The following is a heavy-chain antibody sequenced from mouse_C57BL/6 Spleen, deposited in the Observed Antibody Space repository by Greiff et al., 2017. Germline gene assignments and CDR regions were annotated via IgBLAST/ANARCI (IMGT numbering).Heavy chain of an antibody. J-gene: IGHJ4*01. D-gene: IGHD1-1*01. CDR3: ARETTVDYYAMDY. V-gene: IGHV5-16*01. CDR1: GFTFSDYY. CDR2: INYDGSST. Sequence: EVKLMESEGGLVQPGSSMKLSCTASGFTFSDYYMAWVRQVPEKGLEWVANINYDGSSTYYLDSLKSRFIISRDNAKNILYLQMSSLKSEDTATYYCARETTVDYYAMDYWGQGTSVTVSS.